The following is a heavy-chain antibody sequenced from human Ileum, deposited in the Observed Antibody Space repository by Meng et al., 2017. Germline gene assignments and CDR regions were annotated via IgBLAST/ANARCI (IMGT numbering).Heavy chain of an antibody. J-gene: IGHJ4*02. CDR2: ITPMYGTA. Sequence: QVRLGQSETEVKKPGSSVKVSCKSSGGTFSIYGISWVRQAPGQGLEWMGGITPMYGTANYGQKFQGRVTITADKSTSTIYMELSSLRSDDTALYYCARGRYCSNAGCYEGELGYWGQGTLVTVSS. CDR3: ARGRYCSNAGCYEGELGY. D-gene: IGHD2-2*01. V-gene: IGHV1-69*06. CDR1: GGTFSIYG.